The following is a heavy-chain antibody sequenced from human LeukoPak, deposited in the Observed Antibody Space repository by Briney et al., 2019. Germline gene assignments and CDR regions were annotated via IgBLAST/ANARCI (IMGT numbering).Heavy chain of an antibody. D-gene: IGHD3-22*01. J-gene: IGHJ4*02. CDR3: ARGRGYYYDSSEIDY. CDR2: IYYSGST. Sequence: PSETLSLTCTVSGGSISSYYWSWIRQPPGKGLEWIGYIYYSGSTNYNPSLKSRVTISVDTSKNQFSLKLSSVTAADTAVYYCARGRGYYYDSSEIDYWGQGTLVTVSS. V-gene: IGHV4-59*12. CDR1: GGSISSYY.